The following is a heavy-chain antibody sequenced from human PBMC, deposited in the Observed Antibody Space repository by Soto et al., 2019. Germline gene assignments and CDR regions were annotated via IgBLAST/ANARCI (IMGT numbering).Heavy chain of an antibody. CDR1: GYSFTTYW. Sequence: VQLVQSGAEVKKPGESLRISCKGSGYSFTTYWITWVRQMPGKGLEWMGRIDPSDSYTNYSPSFQGHVTISADKSISTAYLQWSSLKASDTAMYYCARLAMATRRGYYGMDVWGQGTTVTVSS. CDR2: IDPSDSYT. V-gene: IGHV5-10-1*01. CDR3: ARLAMATRRGYYGMDV. J-gene: IGHJ6*02. D-gene: IGHD5-12*01.